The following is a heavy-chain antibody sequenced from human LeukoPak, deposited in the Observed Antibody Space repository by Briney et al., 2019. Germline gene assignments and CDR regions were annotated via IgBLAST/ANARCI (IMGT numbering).Heavy chain of an antibody. J-gene: IGHJ4*02. CDR3: AREVSEGFDF. D-gene: IGHD3-22*01. CDR1: GFTFSGYS. V-gene: IGHV3-21*01. CDR2: FGTRSTSI. Sequence: GGSLRLSCTASGFTFSGYSMNWIRQAPGKGLEWVSSFGTRSTSIYHAGSVKGRFAISRDNAKNSLYLQMNSLRAEDTAVYYCAREVSEGFDFWGQGTLVTVTS.